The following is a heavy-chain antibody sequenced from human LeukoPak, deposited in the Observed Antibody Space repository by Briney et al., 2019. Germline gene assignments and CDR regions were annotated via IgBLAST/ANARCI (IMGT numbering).Heavy chain of an antibody. CDR2: ISGSGSNA. CDR3: AKSKRSAAGTSYYFDF. Sequence: GGSLRLSCAASGFIFNNYAMSWARQAPGKGLEWVSAISGSGSNAFYTDSVKGRFTISRDNSKNTLFLQMDSLRADDTAVYFCAKSKRSAAGTSYYFDFWGQGTLVTVSS. CDR1: GFIFNNYA. D-gene: IGHD6-13*01. J-gene: IGHJ4*02. V-gene: IGHV3-23*01.